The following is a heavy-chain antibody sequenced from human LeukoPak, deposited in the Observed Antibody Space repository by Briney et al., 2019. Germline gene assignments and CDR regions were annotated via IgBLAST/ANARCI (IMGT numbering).Heavy chain of an antibody. D-gene: IGHD3-22*01. CDR3: ARITYYYDSSGYYPRFDY. V-gene: IGHV4-38-2*02. CDR2: VYHGGNT. J-gene: IGHJ4*02. CDR1: GYSISNGYY. Sequence: SSETLSLTCTVSGYSISNGYYWGWIRQPPGKGLEFIGSVYHGGNTYYKASLKSRVTISLDTSKNQFSLRLSSVTAADTAVYYCARITYYYDSSGYYPRFDYWGQGTLVTVSS.